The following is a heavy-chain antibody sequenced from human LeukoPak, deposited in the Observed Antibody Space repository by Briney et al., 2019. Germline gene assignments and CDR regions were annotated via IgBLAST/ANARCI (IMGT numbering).Heavy chain of an antibody. Sequence: GGSLRLSCVASGFTFSSYAMSWVRQAPGKGLEWVPSISVSGGRTNYAGSVKGRFTISRDNSKNTLYLQMSSLRAEDTAVYYCGKGQRGIGDPWGQGTLVTVSS. J-gene: IGHJ5*02. CDR1: GFTFSSYA. CDR3: GKGQRGIGDP. V-gene: IGHV3-23*01. D-gene: IGHD1-26*01. CDR2: ISVSGGRT.